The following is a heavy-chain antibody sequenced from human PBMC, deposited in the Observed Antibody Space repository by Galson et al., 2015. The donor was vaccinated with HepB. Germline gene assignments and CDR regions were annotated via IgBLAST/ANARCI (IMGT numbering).Heavy chain of an antibody. D-gene: IGHD3-16*01. CDR1: GFTFSNYA. V-gene: IGHV3-23*01. J-gene: IGHJ4*02. Sequence: SLRLSCAASGFTFSNYAMTWVRQAPGKGLEWVSGISDSGVSTYYADSVKGRFTISRDNSKNTLYLQMSSLRAEDTALYYCARHLSYVGAYFDYWGQGSLVTVSS. CDR2: ISDSGVST. CDR3: ARHLSYVGAYFDY.